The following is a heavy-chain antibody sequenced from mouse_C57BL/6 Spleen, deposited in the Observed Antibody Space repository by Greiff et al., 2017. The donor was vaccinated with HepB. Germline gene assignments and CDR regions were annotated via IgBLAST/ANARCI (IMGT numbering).Heavy chain of an antibody. CDR3: ARRDYYGSSYFDY. J-gene: IGHJ2*01. Sequence: EVQLVESGGDLVKPGGSLKLSCAASGFTFSSYGLSWVRQTPDKRLEWVATISSGGSYTYYPDSVKGRFTISRDNAKNTLYLQMSSLKSEDTAMYDCARRDYYGSSYFDYWGQGTTLTVSS. V-gene: IGHV5-6*01. CDR1: GFTFSSYG. CDR2: ISSGGSYT. D-gene: IGHD1-1*01.